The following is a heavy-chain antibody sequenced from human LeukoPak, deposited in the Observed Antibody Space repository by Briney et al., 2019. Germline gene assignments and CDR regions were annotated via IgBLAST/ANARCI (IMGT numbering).Heavy chain of an antibody. D-gene: IGHD3-16*01. Sequence: PGGSLRLSCAASGFTFSSYSMNWVRQAPGKGLEWVSSISSSSSYIYYADSVKGRFTISRDNAKNSLYLQMNSLRAEDTAVYYCARDGGRAVEYYFDCWGQGTLVTVSS. CDR1: GFTFSSYS. V-gene: IGHV3-21*01. J-gene: IGHJ4*02. CDR2: ISSSSSYI. CDR3: ARDGGRAVEYYFDC.